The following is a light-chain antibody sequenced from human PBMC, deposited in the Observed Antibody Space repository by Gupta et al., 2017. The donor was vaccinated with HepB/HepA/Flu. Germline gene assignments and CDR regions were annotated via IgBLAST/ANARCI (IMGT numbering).Light chain of an antibody. Sequence: EIVLTQSPGTLSLSPGERATLACRASQSVSSSYLAWYQQKPGQAPRLRIYGASSRATGSPDRFSGSGYGTDFTLTISRLEPEEFEVYYCQQYGSAHRVVYTFGQGTKLEIK. CDR3: QQYGSAHRVVYT. CDR2: GAS. CDR1: QSVSSSY. V-gene: IGKV3-20*01. J-gene: IGKJ2*01.